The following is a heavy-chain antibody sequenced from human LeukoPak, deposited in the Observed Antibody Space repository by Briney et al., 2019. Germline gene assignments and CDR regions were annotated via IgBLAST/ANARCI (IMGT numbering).Heavy chain of an antibody. Sequence: VASVKVSCKASGYTFTSYGISWVRQAPGQGLEWMGWISAYNGNTNYAQKLQGRVTMTTDTSTSTAYMELRSLRSDDTAVYYCARQGSYYDSSGYFNWGQGTLVTVSS. CDR2: ISAYNGNT. CDR3: ARQGSYYDSSGYFN. CDR1: GYTFTSYG. J-gene: IGHJ4*02. V-gene: IGHV1-18*01. D-gene: IGHD3-22*01.